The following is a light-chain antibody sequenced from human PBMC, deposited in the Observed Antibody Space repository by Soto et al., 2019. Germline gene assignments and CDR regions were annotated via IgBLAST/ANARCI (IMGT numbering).Light chain of an antibody. V-gene: IGLV2-14*01. CDR3: SSYTSSSPHV. CDR1: SSDVGGYNY. J-gene: IGLJ1*01. Sequence: QSSLTQPASVSVSPGQSITISCTGTSSDVGGYNYVSWYQQHPGKAPKLMIYDVSNRPSGVSNRFSGSKSGNTASLTISGLQAEDEADYYCSSYTSSSPHVFGTGTRSPS. CDR2: DVS.